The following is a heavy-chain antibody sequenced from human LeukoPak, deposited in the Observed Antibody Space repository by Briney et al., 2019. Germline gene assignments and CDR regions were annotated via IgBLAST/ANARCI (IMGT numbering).Heavy chain of an antibody. D-gene: IGHD4-17*01. J-gene: IGHJ4*02. CDR3: ARDYGDYYFDY. CDR1: GFTFSNAW. Sequence: PGGSLRLSCAASGFTFSNAWMSWVRQAPGKGLEWVSVIYSGGSTYYADSVKGRFTISRDNSKNTLYLQMNSLRAEDTAVYYCARDYGDYYFDYWGQGTLVTVSS. V-gene: IGHV3-66*01. CDR2: IYSGGST.